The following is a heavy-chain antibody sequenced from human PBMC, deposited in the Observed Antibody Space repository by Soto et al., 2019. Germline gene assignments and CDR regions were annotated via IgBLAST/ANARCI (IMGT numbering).Heavy chain of an antibody. J-gene: IGHJ1*01. CDR2: LYDSGSI. CDR3: ARGLGGVQH. CDR1: GGSFSGYY. Sequence: WETLSLTCAVYGGSFSGYYCSWIRQPPGKGLEWIGELYDSGSINYNASLKSRVSISVDTSKNQFSLKLSSVTAADTAAYYCARGLGGVQHWGQGTLVTVSS. V-gene: IGHV4-34*01.